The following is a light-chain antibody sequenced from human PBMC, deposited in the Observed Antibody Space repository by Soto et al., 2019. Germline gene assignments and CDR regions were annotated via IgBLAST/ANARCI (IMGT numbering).Light chain of an antibody. CDR2: EVS. Sequence: QSALTQPASVSGSPGQSITISCTGTSGDVGGYNYVSWYQQHPGKAPKLMIYEVSNRPSGVSNRFSGSKSVNTASLTISGLQAEDEADYYCSSYTSRSTVVFGGGTKLTVL. J-gene: IGLJ2*01. CDR3: SSYTSRSTVV. CDR1: SGDVGGYNY. V-gene: IGLV2-14*01.